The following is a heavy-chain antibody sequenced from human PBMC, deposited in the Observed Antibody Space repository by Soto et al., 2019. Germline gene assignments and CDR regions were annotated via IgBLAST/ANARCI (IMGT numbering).Heavy chain of an antibody. CDR2: VSAYRDYT. CDR1: GYSFSTYE. D-gene: IGHD3-10*01. Sequence: QAQLMQSAAEVKKPGASVKVSCKASGYSFSTYEINWLRQAPGQGLEWIGWVSAYRDYTDYAEKFQDRVTMTIDTSTNTAYMELRSLTYNDTAVYYCARDVGDESITYNDAFDVWGQGTMVTVSS. CDR3: ARDVGDESITYNDAFDV. V-gene: IGHV1-18*01. J-gene: IGHJ3*01.